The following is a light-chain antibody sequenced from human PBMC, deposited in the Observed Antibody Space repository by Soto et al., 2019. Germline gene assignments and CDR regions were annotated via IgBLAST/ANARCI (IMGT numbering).Light chain of an antibody. V-gene: IGKV3-20*01. CDR3: HHYGSSRT. J-gene: IGKJ1*01. CDR2: GTS. CDR1: QSVSSSY. Sequence: EIVLTQSPGTLSLSPGERATLSCRASQSVSSSYLGWYQQKPGQAPRLLIWGTSNRAGGIPDRFSGSGSGTEFTLTISRLAPEDFAVYYCHHYGSSRTFGQGTKVEIK.